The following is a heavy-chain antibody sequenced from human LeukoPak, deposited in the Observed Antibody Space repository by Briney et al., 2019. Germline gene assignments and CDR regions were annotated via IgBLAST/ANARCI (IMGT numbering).Heavy chain of an antibody. CDR3: ARALYYFDY. J-gene: IGHJ4*02. CDR2: IFDGGTT. Sequence: PGGSLRLSCAASGFTVSTNYMGWVRQAPGKGLEWDSIIFDGGTTYYADSVKGRFTISRDNSKTTLYLQMNSLRAEDTAVYYCARALYYFDYWGQGALVTVSS. V-gene: IGHV3-53*01. CDR1: GFTVSTNY.